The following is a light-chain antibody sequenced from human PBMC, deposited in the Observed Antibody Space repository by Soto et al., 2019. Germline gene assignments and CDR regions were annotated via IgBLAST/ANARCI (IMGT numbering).Light chain of an antibody. Sequence: DIQMTQSPSTLSASVGDTVIITCRASQSISAWVAWYQQKPGKAPKLLMNDASSLESGVPSRFSGRGSGTEFTLTISSLQPDDLGTYYCQQYNSYYSFGQGSKLEIK. CDR1: QSISAW. V-gene: IGKV1-5*01. CDR3: QQYNSYYS. CDR2: DAS. J-gene: IGKJ2*03.